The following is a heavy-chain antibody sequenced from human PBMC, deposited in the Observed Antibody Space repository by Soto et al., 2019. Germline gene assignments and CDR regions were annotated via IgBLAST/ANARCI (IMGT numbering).Heavy chain of an antibody. CDR2: IYYSGST. J-gene: IGHJ5*02. Sequence: SETLSLTCTVSGGSISNYYWSWIRQPPGKGLEWIGYIYYSGSTNYNPSLKSRVTISVDTSKNQFSLKLSSVTAADTAVYYCARQGQQLAHYNWFDPWGQGTLVTVSS. CDR3: ARQGQQLAHYNWFDP. D-gene: IGHD6-13*01. V-gene: IGHV4-59*08. CDR1: GGSISNYY.